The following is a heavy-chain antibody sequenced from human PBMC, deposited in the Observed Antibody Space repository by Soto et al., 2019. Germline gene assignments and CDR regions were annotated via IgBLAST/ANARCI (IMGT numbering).Heavy chain of an antibody. D-gene: IGHD2-2*01. Sequence: VQLVQSGAEVKKPGESLRISCKGSGYSFTTYGINWVRQAPGQGLEWMGWVSPYNGDTTYAQKVQGRVTMTTDTSTTTAYLELRSLRSDDTAVYYCAREVGHMDVWGQGTTVTVSS. J-gene: IGHJ6*02. CDR2: VSPYNGDT. V-gene: IGHV1-18*04. CDR1: GYSFTTYG. CDR3: AREVGHMDV.